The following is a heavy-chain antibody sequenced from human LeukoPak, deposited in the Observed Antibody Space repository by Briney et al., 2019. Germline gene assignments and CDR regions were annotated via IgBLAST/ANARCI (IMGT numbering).Heavy chain of an antibody. J-gene: IGHJ4*02. CDR3: ARGPRDYYDSSGYSDY. V-gene: IGHV1-8*01. CDR2: MNPNSGNT. Sequence: GASVKVSCKASGYAFTSYDINWVRQATGQGLEWMGWMNPNSGNTGYPQKFQGRVTMTRNTSISTAYMELSSLRSEDTAVYYCARGPRDYYDSSGYSDYWGQGTLVTVSS. CDR1: GYAFTSYD. D-gene: IGHD3-22*01.